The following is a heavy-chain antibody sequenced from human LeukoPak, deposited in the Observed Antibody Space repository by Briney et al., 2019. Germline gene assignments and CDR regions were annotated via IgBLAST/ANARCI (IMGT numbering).Heavy chain of an antibody. CDR3: AFLGGDFDLFDY. J-gene: IGHJ4*02. D-gene: IGHD2-21*01. CDR1: GFTFSSYG. Sequence: PGRSLRLSCAASGFTFSSYGMHWVRQAPGKGLEWVAVISYDGSNKYYADSVKGRFTISRDNSKNTLYLQMNSLRAEDTAVYYCAFLGGDFDLFDYWGQGTLVTVSS. V-gene: IGHV3-30*03. CDR2: ISYDGSNK.